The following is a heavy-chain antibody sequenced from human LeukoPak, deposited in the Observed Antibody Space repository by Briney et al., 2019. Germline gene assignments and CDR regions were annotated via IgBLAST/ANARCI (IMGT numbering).Heavy chain of an antibody. Sequence: GGSLRLSCAASGFAFNTYSMNWVRQAPGKGLQWVSSITTSSTTKYSADSVKGRLTISRDNAKTSLYLKMESLRDEDTAVYYCVRDAAYSAFNMWGQGTMVTVSS. V-gene: IGHV3-48*02. J-gene: IGHJ3*02. CDR3: VRDAAYSAFNM. D-gene: IGHD4-11*01. CDR2: ITTSSTTK. CDR1: GFAFNTYS.